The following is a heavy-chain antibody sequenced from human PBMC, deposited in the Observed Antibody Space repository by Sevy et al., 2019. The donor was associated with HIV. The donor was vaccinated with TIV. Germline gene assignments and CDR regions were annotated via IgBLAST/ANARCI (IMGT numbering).Heavy chain of an antibody. CDR3: AREMSSSRGDLDY. Sequence: GESLKISCAASGFTFSDYYMTWIRQAPGKGLDWVSYISNSGNTRKYADSVKGRFTISRDNAKNSLYLQMNSLRAEETAVYYCAREMSSSRGDLDYWGQGTLVTVSS. J-gene: IGHJ4*02. CDR2: ISNSGNTR. V-gene: IGHV3-11*01. D-gene: IGHD6-19*01. CDR1: GFTFSDYY.